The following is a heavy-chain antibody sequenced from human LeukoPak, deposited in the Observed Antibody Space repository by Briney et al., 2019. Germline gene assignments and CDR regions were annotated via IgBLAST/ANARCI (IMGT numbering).Heavy chain of an antibody. CDR1: GYTFTGYY. Sequence: GASVKVSCKASGYTFTGYYMHWVRQAPGQGLEWMGWINPNSGGTNYAQKFQGRVTMTRDTSISTAYMELSRLRSDDTAVYYCARENRKGQVWPRDFDYWGQGTLVTVSS. CDR2: INPNSGGT. V-gene: IGHV1-2*02. J-gene: IGHJ4*02. CDR3: ARENRKGQVWPRDFDY. D-gene: IGHD1-14*01.